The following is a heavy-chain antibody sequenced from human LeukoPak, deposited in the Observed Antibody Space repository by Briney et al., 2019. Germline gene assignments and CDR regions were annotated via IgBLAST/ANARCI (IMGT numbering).Heavy chain of an antibody. CDR2: IIPILGIA. D-gene: IGHD6-13*01. CDR3: ARCEGIAAAGTVPLDY. Sequence: SVKVSCKASGYTFTTYGINWVRQAPGQGLEWMGRIIPILGIANYAQKFQGRVTITADKSTSTAYMELSSLRSEDTAVYYCARCEGIAAAGTVPLDYWGQGTLVTVSS. J-gene: IGHJ4*02. CDR1: GYTFTTYG. V-gene: IGHV1-69*04.